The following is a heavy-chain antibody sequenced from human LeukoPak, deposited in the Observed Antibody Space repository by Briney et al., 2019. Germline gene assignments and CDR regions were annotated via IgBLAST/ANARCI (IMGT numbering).Heavy chain of an antibody. CDR1: GGSISSYY. CDR3: ARVSSLGYYFDY. J-gene: IGHJ4*02. CDR2: IHYSGTT. D-gene: IGHD2-2*01. V-gene: IGHV4-59*01. Sequence: PSETLSLTCTVSGGSISSYYWSWIRQPPGRGLEWIGYIHYSGTTNYNPSLESRLTISIDTSKNQFFLKLTSVTAADTAFYYCARVSSLGYYFDYWGQGTLVTVSS.